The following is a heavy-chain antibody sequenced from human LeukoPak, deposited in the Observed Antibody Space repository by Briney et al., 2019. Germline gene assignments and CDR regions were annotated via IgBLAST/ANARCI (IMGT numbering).Heavy chain of an antibody. D-gene: IGHD3-10*01. CDR1: GFTFSKYW. Sequence: GGSLRLSCAASGFTFSKYWMSWVRQAPGKGLEWVANIKEDGSEEDYVDSLKGRFTISRDNAKNSLDLQMHGLRAEDTAVYYCVRVGSGGGDYYMDVWGKGTTVTVSS. J-gene: IGHJ6*03. CDR2: IKEDGSEE. CDR3: VRVGSGGGDYYMDV. V-gene: IGHV3-7*01.